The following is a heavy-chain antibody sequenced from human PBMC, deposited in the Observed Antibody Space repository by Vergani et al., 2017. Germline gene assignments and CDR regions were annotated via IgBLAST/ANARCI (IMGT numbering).Heavy chain of an antibody. D-gene: IGHD3-22*01. CDR2: LDPEDGET. J-gene: IGHJ5*02. Sequence: QVQLVQSGAEVKKPGASVKVSCKVSGYTLPELSMHWVRQAPGKGLEWMGGLDPEDGETIYAQKFQGRVTMTEDTSTDTAYMELSSLRSEDTAVYYCATSPSPYYDSSGTDNNWFDPWGQGTLVTVSS. CDR3: ATSPSPYYDSSGTDNNWFDP. CDR1: GYTLPELS. V-gene: IGHV1-24*01.